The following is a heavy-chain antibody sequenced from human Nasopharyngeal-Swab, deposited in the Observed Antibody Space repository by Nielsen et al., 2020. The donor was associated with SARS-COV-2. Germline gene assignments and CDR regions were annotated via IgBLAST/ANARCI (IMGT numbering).Heavy chain of an antibody. CDR2: ISSSSSYI. J-gene: IGHJ4*02. CDR3: ARVPSTAVADN. Sequence: WIRQPPGKGLEWVSSISSSSSYIYYADSVKGRFTISRDNAKNSLYLQMNSLRAEDTAVHYCARVPSTAVADNWGQGTLVTVSS. V-gene: IGHV3-21*01. D-gene: IGHD6-19*01.